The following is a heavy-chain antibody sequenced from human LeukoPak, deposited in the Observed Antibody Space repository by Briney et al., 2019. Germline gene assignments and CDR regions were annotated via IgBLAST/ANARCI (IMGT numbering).Heavy chain of an antibody. Sequence: SVKVSCKASGGTFSSYAISWARQAPGQGLEWMGGIIPIFGTANYAQKFQGRVTITADESTSTAYMELSSLRSEDTAVYYCARDHYDYVWGSYRYLFDYWGQGTLVTVSS. D-gene: IGHD3-16*02. CDR2: IIPIFGTA. CDR1: GGTFSSYA. J-gene: IGHJ4*02. V-gene: IGHV1-69*01. CDR3: ARDHYDYVWGSYRYLFDY.